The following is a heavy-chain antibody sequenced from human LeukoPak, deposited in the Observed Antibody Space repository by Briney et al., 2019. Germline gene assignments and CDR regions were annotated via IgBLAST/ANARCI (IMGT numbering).Heavy chain of an antibody. J-gene: IGHJ4*02. Sequence: ASVKVSCKASGYTFTSYYMHWVRQAPGQGLEWMGIINPNGGSTSYAQKFQGRVTITSDESTSTAYMELSSLRSEDTAVYYCARGRFGESFDYWGQGTLVTVSS. V-gene: IGHV1-46*01. CDR1: GYTFTSYY. CDR3: ARGRFGESFDY. CDR2: INPNGGST. D-gene: IGHD3-10*01.